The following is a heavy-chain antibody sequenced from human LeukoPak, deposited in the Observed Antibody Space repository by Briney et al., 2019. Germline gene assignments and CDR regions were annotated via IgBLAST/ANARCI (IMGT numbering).Heavy chain of an antibody. J-gene: IGHJ6*03. CDR2: ISYDGGNI. Sequence: GRSLRLSCAASGFTFSSYGMHWVRQAPGKGLEWVAVISYDGGNINYAESVKGRFTISRDNSKNTLYLQMNRLRAEDTAVYYCAKDQYFVTGYYSHMDVWGKGTTVTISS. D-gene: IGHD2-21*02. CDR1: GFTFSSYG. CDR3: AKDQYFVTGYYSHMDV. V-gene: IGHV3-30*18.